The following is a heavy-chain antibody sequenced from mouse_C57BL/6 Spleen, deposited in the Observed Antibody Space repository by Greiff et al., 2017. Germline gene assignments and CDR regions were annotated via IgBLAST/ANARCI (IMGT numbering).Heavy chain of an antibody. V-gene: IGHV1-59*01. CDR3: SYGNYAHFDY. CDR2: IDPSDSYT. CDR1: GYTFTSYW. D-gene: IGHD2-1*01. Sequence: VQLQQPGAELVRPGTSVKLSCKASGYTFTSYWMHWVKQRPGQGLEWIGVIDPSDSYTNYNQKFKGKATLTVDTSSSTAYMQLSSLTSEDSAVYYCSYGNYAHFDYWGQGTTLTVSS. J-gene: IGHJ2*01.